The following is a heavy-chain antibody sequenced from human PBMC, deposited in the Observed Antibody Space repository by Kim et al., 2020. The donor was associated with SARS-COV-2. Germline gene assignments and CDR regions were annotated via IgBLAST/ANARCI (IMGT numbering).Heavy chain of an antibody. CDR3: AREMFRGVPDYHDC. Sequence: GGSLRLSCAASGFTFNNYAMHWVRQAPGKGLEWVAVISYDGGTQYYSDSVKGRFSISRDNSKNTLYLQMNSLRPEDTAAYYCAREMFRGVPDYHDCWRQGSRVTASS. J-gene: IGHJ4*02. CDR1: GFTFNNYA. D-gene: IGHD3-10*01. V-gene: IGHV3-30*04. CDR2: ISYDGGTQ.